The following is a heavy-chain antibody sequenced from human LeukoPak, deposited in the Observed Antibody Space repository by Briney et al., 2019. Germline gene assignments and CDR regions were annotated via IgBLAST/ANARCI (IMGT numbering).Heavy chain of an antibody. J-gene: IGHJ4*02. Sequence: GGSLRLSCAASGFTFSDYYMSWIRQAPGKGLEWVSYISSSSSYIYYADSVKGRFTISRDNAKNSLYLQMNSLRAEDTAVYYCARRENYYDTEGGYWGQGTLVTVSS. D-gene: IGHD3-22*01. V-gene: IGHV3-11*06. CDR1: GFTFSDYY. CDR3: ARRENYYDTEGGY. CDR2: ISSSSSYI.